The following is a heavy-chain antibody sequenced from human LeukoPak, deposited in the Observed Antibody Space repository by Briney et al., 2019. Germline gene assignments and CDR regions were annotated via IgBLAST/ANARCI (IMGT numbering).Heavy chain of an antibody. J-gene: IGHJ4*02. V-gene: IGHV1-46*01. CDR3: AREELSPSIAVAGTLDY. CDR2: INPSGGST. Sequence: ASVKVSCKASGYTFPSYYMHWVRQAPGQGLEWMGIINPSGGSTSYAQKFQGRVTMTRDASTSTVYMELSSLRSEDTAVYYCAREELSPSIAVAGTLDYWGQGTLVTVSS. D-gene: IGHD6-19*01. CDR1: GYTFPSYY.